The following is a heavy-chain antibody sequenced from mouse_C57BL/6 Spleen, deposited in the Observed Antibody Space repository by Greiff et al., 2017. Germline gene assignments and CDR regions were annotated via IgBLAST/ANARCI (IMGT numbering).Heavy chain of an antibody. D-gene: IGHD1-1*01. V-gene: IGHV1-42*01. CDR1: GYSFTGYY. CDR3: ARGALTTVGPWYFDV. CDR2: INPSTGGT. J-gene: IGHJ1*03. Sequence: DVQLQESGPELVKPGASVKISCKASGYSFTGYYMNWVKQSPEKSLEWIGEINPSTGGTTYNQKFKAKATLTVDKSSSTAYMQLKSLTSEDSAVYYCARGALTTVGPWYFDVWGTGTTVTVSS.